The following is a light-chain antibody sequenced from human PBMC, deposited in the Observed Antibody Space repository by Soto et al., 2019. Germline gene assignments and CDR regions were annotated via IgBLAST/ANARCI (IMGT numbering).Light chain of an antibody. CDR1: QDIAIY. J-gene: IGKJ5*01. V-gene: IGKV1-9*01. CDR3: QQYYSTPST. CDR2: AAS. Sequence: IQLTQSPSSLSASVGDRVTITCRASQDIAIYLAWYQQKPGEAPKLLIYAASTLYGGVPSRFSGSGSGTDFTLTITSLQAQDVAVYYCQQYYSTPSTFGQGTRLEIK.